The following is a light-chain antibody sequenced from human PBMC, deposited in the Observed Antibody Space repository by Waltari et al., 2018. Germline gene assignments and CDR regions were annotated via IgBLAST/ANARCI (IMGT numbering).Light chain of an antibody. CDR2: SNN. CDR3: AAWDDNLSGWL. J-gene: IGLJ2*01. Sequence: QSVLTQPPSASGTPGQTVTISVSGGSTNIRSSSVKWYQHIAGTAPRLIIYSNNDRPSWVPARFSGSKSGTSASLVITGLHSEDEADYFCAAWDDNLSGWLLGGGTRVTVL. V-gene: IGLV1-44*01. CDR1: STNIRSSS.